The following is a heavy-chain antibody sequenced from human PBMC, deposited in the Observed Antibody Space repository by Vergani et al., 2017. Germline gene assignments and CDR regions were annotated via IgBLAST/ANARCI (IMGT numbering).Heavy chain of an antibody. J-gene: IGHJ4*02. V-gene: IGHV4-39*01. Sequence: QLQLQESGPGLVKPSETLSLTCTVSGGSISSSSYYWGWIRQPPGKGLEWIGSIYYSGSTYYKPSLKSRVTISVDTSKNQFSLKLSSVTAADTAVYYCARVDILTGYSEYYFDYWGQGTLVTVSS. CDR1: GGSISSSSYY. CDR3: ARVDILTGYSEYYFDY. CDR2: IYYSGST. D-gene: IGHD3-9*01.